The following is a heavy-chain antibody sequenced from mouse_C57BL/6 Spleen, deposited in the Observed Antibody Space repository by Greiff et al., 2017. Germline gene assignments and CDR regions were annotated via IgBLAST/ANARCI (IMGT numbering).Heavy chain of an antibody. Sequence: VQVVESGPGLVQPSQSLSITCTVSGFSLTSYGVHWVRQSPGKGLEWLGVIWRGGSTDYNAAFMSRLSITKDNSKSQVFFKMNSLQADDTAIYYCAKNGITTVVATPYYYAMDYWGQGTSVTVSS. D-gene: IGHD1-1*01. CDR1: GFSLTSYG. CDR3: AKNGITTVVATPYYYAMDY. V-gene: IGHV2-5*01. J-gene: IGHJ4*01. CDR2: IWRGGST.